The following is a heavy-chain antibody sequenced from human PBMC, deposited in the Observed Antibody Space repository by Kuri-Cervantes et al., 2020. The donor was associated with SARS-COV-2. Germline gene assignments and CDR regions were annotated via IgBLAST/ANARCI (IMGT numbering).Heavy chain of an antibody. V-gene: IGHV3-48*01. CDR1: GFTFNTYT. J-gene: IGHJ3*02. Sequence: ETLSLTCVASGFTFNTYTINWIRQAPGKGLEWVSYISSSGSTIYYADSVKGRFTISRDNSKNTLYLQMNSLRAEDTAVYYCAREEITRDAFDIWGQGTMVTVSS. CDR3: AREEITRDAFDI. D-gene: IGHD5-24*01. CDR2: ISSSGSTI.